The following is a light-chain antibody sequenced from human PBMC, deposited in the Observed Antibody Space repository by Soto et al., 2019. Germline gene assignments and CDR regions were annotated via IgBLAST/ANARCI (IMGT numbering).Light chain of an antibody. V-gene: IGKV1-5*03. CDR2: KAS. CDR3: QQYNSYST. Sequence: DIQMTQSPSTLSGSVGDRVTITCRASQTISSWLAWYQQKPGKAPKLLIYKASTLKSGVPSRFSGSGSGTEFTLTISSLQPDDLATYYCQQYNSYSTFGQGTKWIS. CDR1: QTISSW. J-gene: IGKJ1*01.